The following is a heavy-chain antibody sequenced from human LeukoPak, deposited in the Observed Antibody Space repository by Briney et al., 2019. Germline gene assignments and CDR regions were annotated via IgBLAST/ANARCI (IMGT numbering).Heavy chain of an antibody. D-gene: IGHD5-18*01. J-gene: IGHJ4*02. CDR2: IYYSGST. V-gene: IGHV4-39*01. CDR3: ARIANVDMAMVNFDY. CDR1: GGSIGTSDYY. Sequence: PSETLSLTCTVSGGSIGTSDYYWAWLRQPPGKGLEWIGTIYYSGSTFYNPSLETRVTIFLDTPKNQFSLKLTSVTAVDTAVYYCARIANVDMAMVNFDYWGQGALVTVSS.